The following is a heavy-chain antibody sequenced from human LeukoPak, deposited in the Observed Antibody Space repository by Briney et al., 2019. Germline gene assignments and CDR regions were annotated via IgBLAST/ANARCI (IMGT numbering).Heavy chain of an antibody. J-gene: IGHJ5*01. CDR2: INSDGSST. CDR1: GFTFSSYW. Sequence: GGSLRLSCAASGFTFSSYWMHWVRQAPGKGLVWVSRINSDGSSTSYADSVKGRFTISRDNAKNTLYLQMNSLRAEDTALYYCAREYYGSGSYDSWGHGTLVTVSS. V-gene: IGHV3-74*01. CDR3: AREYYGSGSYDS. D-gene: IGHD3-10*01.